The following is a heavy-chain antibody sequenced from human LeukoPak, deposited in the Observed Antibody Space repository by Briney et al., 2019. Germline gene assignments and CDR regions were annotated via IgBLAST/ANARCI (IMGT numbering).Heavy chain of an antibody. CDR2: IYTSGST. Sequence: SETLSLTCTVSSGSISNYYWSWIRQPAGKGLEWIGRIYTSGSTSYNPSLKSRVTISVDTSKNQFSLKLSSVTAADTAVYYCARAPDFWSGYSRHWYFDLWGRGTLVTVSS. CDR3: ARAPDFWSGYSRHWYFDL. CDR1: SGSISNYY. D-gene: IGHD3-3*01. J-gene: IGHJ2*01. V-gene: IGHV4-4*07.